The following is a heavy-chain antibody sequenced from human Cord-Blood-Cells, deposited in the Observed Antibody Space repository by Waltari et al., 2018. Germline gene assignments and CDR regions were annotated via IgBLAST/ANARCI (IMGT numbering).Heavy chain of an antibody. J-gene: IGHJ4*02. CDR1: GFTFSSYA. Sequence: QVQLVESGGGVVQPGRSLRRTCAASGFTFSSYAMHWVRQAPGKGLEWVAVISYDGSNKYYADSVKGRFTISRDNSKNTLYLQMNSLRAEDTAVYYCARDLRRGFDYWGQGTLVTVSS. D-gene: IGHD3-16*01. V-gene: IGHV3-30-3*01. CDR2: ISYDGSNK. CDR3: ARDLRRGFDY.